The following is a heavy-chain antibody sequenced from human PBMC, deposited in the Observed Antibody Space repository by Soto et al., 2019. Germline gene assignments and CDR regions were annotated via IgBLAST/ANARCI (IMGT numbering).Heavy chain of an antibody. D-gene: IGHD2-8*01. CDR3: AKDQSARRLGLMSTNRQVYAFDS. CDR1: GFTFSNHA. V-gene: IGHV3-23*01. J-gene: IGHJ4*02. CDR2: IRATGATT. Sequence: DVQLLESGGSLVQPGGSLRLSCAASGFTFSNHAMSWVRQAPGKGLEWVSAIRATGATTYYADSVKGRFTISRDNSKNTLSLQMNSLRAEDTAVYYCAKDQSARRLGLMSTNRQVYAFDSWGQGTLVTVSS.